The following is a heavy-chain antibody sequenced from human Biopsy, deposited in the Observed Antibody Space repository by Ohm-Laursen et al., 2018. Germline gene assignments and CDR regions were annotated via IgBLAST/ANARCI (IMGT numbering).Heavy chain of an antibody. J-gene: IGHJ4*02. CDR3: GNEVHGRDY. V-gene: IGHV4-34*08. Sequence: SDTLSLTWEVYGKTFSDYYWSWIRQPPGKGLEWIGQINQSGRTNYNPSLKSRVNISADKSNNQFPLKLTSVTSADTAVYFCGNEVHGRDYWGLGALVTVSS. CDR1: GKTFSDYY. CDR2: INQSGRT. D-gene: IGHD2-15*01.